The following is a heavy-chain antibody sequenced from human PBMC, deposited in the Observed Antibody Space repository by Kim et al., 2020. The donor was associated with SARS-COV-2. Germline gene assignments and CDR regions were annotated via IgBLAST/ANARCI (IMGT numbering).Heavy chain of an antibody. V-gene: IGHV1-3*04. CDR3: TRGRGKSRSQALWTY. CDR1: GYTFTSCP. CDR2: INTDNANT. J-gene: IGHJ4*02. D-gene: IGHD3-10*01. Sequence: ASVKVSCKASGYTFTSCPIHWVRQAPGQRPEWMGRINTDNANTQYSQKFQGRVTFTRDTSATIAYMELTGLRSEDTAVYYCTRGRGKSRSQALWTYWGQG.